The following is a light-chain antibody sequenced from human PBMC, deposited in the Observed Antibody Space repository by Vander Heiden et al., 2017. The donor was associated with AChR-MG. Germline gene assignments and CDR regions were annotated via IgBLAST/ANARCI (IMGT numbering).Light chain of an antibody. Sequence: QSALTQPASVSGSPGQSITISCTVSSSDVANYNLVSWYQQNPDKAPKLMIYEVTKRPAGGSNRFSGAKAGNTASLTISGLQAEDEADYYCCSYAGTSTWVFGGGTKLTVL. V-gene: IGLV2-23*02. J-gene: IGLJ3*02. CDR2: EVT. CDR1: SSDVANYNL. CDR3: CSYAGTSTWV.